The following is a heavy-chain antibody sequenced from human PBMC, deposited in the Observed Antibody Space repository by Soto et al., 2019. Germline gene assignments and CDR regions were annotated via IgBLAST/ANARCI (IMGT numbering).Heavy chain of an antibody. V-gene: IGHV1-69*06. Sequence: SVKVSCKASGGTFSSYAISWVRQAPGQGLEWMGGIIPIFGTANYAQKFQGRVTITADKSTSTAYMELSSLRSEDTAVYYCARDLSSVVVVPDAIAEHTNWFDPWGQGTLVTVSS. CDR1: GGTFSSYA. D-gene: IGHD2-2*01. CDR2: IIPIFGTA. CDR3: ARDLSSVVVVPDAIAEHTNWFDP. J-gene: IGHJ5*02.